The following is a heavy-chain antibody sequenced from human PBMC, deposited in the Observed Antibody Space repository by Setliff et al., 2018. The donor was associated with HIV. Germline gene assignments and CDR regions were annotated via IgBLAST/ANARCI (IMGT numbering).Heavy chain of an antibody. J-gene: IGHJ4*02. CDR3: ASFFVTTVTNQDY. CDR2: VSDTGTT. CDR1: GVSINLHH. D-gene: IGHD4-17*01. Sequence: SETLSLTCSVYGVSINLHHWSWIRQSPGKGLECIGSVSDTGTTNYNPSLRSRVTISIDTSKNQFSLKLTSVTAADTAMYYCASFFVTTVTNQDYWGQGTPVTVSS. V-gene: IGHV4-59*11.